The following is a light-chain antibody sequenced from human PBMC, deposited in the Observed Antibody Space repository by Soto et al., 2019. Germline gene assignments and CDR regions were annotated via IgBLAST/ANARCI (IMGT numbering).Light chain of an antibody. J-gene: IGLJ3*02. CDR3: QSYDSSLSGWV. Sequence: QSVLTQPPSVSGAPGQKVTISCTGSSSNFGAGYDVHWYQQLPGTAPKLLIYGHSNRPSGVPDRFSGSKSGTLASLAITGLQAEDEAEYYCQSYDSSLSGWVFGGGTKLTVL. CDR1: SSNFGAGYD. V-gene: IGLV1-40*01. CDR2: GHS.